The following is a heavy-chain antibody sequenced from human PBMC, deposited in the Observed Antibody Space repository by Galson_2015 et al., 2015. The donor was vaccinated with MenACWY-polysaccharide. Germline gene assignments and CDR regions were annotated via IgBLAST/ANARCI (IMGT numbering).Heavy chain of an antibody. J-gene: IGHJ4*02. CDR2: IDWDDDK. CDR1: GFSLSISRLS. CDR3: ARSWGEPPGDFDY. Sequence: PALVKPTQTLTLTCTFSGFSLSISRLSVSWIRQPPGKALEWLALIDWDDDKYYGTSLKTRLTISKDTSKNQVVLTMTNMDPVDTATYYCARSWGEPPGDFDYWGQGTLVTVSS. V-gene: IGHV2-70*01. D-gene: IGHD3-16*01.